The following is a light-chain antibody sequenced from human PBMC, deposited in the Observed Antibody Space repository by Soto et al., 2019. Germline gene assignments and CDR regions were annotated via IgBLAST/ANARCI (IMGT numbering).Light chain of an antibody. J-gene: IGLJ1*01. V-gene: IGLV2-14*01. CDR3: TSYTSSNTHV. Sequence: HSALTQPASVSGSPGQSITISCTGTISDVGGYNYVSWLQQHPGKVPKLIIYDVSSRPSGVSNRFSGSKSGNTASLTISGLQAEDEADYYCTSYTSSNTHVFGGGTKVTV. CDR1: ISDVGGYNY. CDR2: DVS.